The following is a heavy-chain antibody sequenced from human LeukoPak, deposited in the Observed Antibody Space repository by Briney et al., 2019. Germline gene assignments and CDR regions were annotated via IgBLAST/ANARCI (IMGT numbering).Heavy chain of an antibody. V-gene: IGHV3-48*01. Sequence: PGGSLRLSCAASGFTFSSYSMNWVRQAPGKGLEWVSYISSSSSTIYYADSVKGRFTISRDNAKNSLYLQMNSLRAEDTAVCYCAGGRAFYSSSLFDYWGQGTLVTVSS. CDR1: GFTFSSYS. J-gene: IGHJ4*02. CDR3: AGGRAFYSSSLFDY. CDR2: ISSSSSTI. D-gene: IGHD6-6*01.